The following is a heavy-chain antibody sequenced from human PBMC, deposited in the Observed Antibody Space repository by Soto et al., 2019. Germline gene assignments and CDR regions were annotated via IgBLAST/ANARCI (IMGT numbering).Heavy chain of an antibody. CDR1: GGTFSSYA. D-gene: IGHD6-19*01. V-gene: IGHV1-69*05. CDR2: IIPIFGTA. Sequence: ASVKVSCKASGGTFSSYAISWVRQAPGQGLEWMGGIIPIFGTANYAQKFQGRVTITRDTSASTAYMELSSLRSEDTAVYYCARDRQWLSHLDYWGQGTLVTVSS. J-gene: IGHJ4*02. CDR3: ARDRQWLSHLDY.